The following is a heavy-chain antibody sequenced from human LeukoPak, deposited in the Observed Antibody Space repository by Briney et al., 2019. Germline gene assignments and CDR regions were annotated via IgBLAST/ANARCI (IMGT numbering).Heavy chain of an antibody. J-gene: IGHJ4*02. CDR3: AKGYNWNYRIDY. CDR1: GFTFSSYA. Sequence: GGSLRLSCAASGFTFSSYAMSWVRQAPGKGLEWASAISGSGGSTYYADSVKGRFTISRDNSKNTLYLQMNSLRAEDTAVYYCAKGYNWNYRIDYWGQGTLVTVSS. D-gene: IGHD1-7*01. V-gene: IGHV3-23*01. CDR2: ISGSGGST.